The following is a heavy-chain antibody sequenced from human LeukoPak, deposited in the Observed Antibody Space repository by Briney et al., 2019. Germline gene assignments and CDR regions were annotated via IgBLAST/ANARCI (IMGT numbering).Heavy chain of an antibody. CDR3: AKGLEYYYDSSGYLPY. V-gene: IGHV3-30*02. Sequence: GGSLRLSCAASGFTFSSYGMHWVRQAPGKGLEWVAFIRYDGSNKYYADSVKGRFTISRDNSKNTLYLQMNSLRAEDTAVYYCAKGLEYYYDSSGYLPYWGQGTLVTVSS. D-gene: IGHD3-22*01. CDR2: IRYDGSNK. CDR1: GFTFSSYG. J-gene: IGHJ4*02.